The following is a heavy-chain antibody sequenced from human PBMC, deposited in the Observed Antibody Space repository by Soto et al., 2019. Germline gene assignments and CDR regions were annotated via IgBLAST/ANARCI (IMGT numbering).Heavy chain of an antibody. D-gene: IGHD6-13*01. J-gene: IGHJ6*02. CDR1: GGTFTNSA. CDR2: IIPLFDTT. Sequence: QVQLVQSGAEVKKPGSSVKVSCKASGGTFTNSAFNWVRQAPGQGLEWMGGIIPLFDTTNSAQNFQGRVTFTADDSTSTAYMELSGLRSEDTAAYYCARYSAGSFWNYATDVWGQGTTVTVSS. CDR3: ARYSAGSFWNYATDV. V-gene: IGHV1-69*01.